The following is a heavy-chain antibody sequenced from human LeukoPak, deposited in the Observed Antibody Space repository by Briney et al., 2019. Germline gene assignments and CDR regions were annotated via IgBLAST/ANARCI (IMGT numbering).Heavy chain of an antibody. CDR2: IGSSSTSI. CDR1: GFTFSTYS. J-gene: IGHJ4*02. V-gene: IGHV3-48*01. CDR3: ARDRDYYETSGYCLTFFDS. D-gene: IGHD3-22*01. Sequence: GGSLRLSCAASGFTFSTYSMNWVRQAPGKGLEWVSYIGSSSTSIYYADSVKGRFTISRDNAKNSLYLQMNSLRAEDTAVYYCARDRDYYETSGYCLTFFDSWGQGTLVTVSS.